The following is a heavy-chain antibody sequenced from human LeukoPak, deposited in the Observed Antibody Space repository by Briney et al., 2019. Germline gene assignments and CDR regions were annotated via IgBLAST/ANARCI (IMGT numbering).Heavy chain of an antibody. CDR3: ARHERDASLDHALDI. Sequence: SETLSLTCTVSGGSISSYYWSWIRQAPGKGLERIGYIYYSGTTSYNPSLKSRVTILVDTSKNQFSLKLSSVTAADTAVYYCARHERDASLDHALDIWGQGTMVTVSS. J-gene: IGHJ3*02. D-gene: IGHD5-24*01. CDR2: IYYSGTT. V-gene: IGHV4-59*08. CDR1: GGSISSYY.